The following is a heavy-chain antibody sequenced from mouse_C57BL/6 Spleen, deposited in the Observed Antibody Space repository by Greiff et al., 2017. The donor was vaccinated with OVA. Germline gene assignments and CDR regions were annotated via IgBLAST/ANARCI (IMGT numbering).Heavy chain of an antibody. Sequence: VQLKQSGAELVRPGASVKLSCTASGFNIKDDYMHWVKQRPEQGLEWIGWIDPENGDTEYASKFQGKATITADTSSNTAYLQLSSLTSEDTAVYYCTTGGYYGSRSYYYAMDYWGQGTSVTVSS. V-gene: IGHV14-4*01. J-gene: IGHJ4*01. D-gene: IGHD1-1*01. CDR2: IDPENGDT. CDR1: GFNIKDDY. CDR3: TTGGYYGSRSYYYAMDY.